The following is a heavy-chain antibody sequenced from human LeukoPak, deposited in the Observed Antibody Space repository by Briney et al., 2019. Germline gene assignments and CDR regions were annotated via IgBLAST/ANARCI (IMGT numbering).Heavy chain of an antibody. CDR2: IYYSGST. Sequence: SETLSLTCTVSGGSISSYYWSWIRQPPGKGLEWIGYIYYSGSTNYNPSLKSRVTISVDTSKNQFSLKLSSVTAADTAVYYCARGIADFWSGYYRFDPWGQGTLVTVSS. V-gene: IGHV4-59*01. CDR1: GGSISSYY. J-gene: IGHJ5*02. D-gene: IGHD3-3*01. CDR3: ARGIADFWSGYYRFDP.